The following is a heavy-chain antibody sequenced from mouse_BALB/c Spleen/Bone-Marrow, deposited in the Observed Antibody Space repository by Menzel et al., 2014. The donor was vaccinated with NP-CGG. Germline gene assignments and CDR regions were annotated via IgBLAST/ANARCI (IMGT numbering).Heavy chain of an antibody. CDR2: IHYSGST. J-gene: IGHJ2*01. D-gene: IGHD2-14*01. CDR1: GYSITSGYS. CDR3: ARRTEVRLVYYFDY. V-gene: IGHV3-1*02. Sequence: EVKVVESGPDLVKPSQSLSLTCTVTGYSITSGYSCHWIRQFPGNTLAWMGYIHYSGSTNYNPSLKSRISITRDTSKNQFFLQLNSVTTEDTATYYCARRTEVRLVYYFDYWGQGTTLTVSS.